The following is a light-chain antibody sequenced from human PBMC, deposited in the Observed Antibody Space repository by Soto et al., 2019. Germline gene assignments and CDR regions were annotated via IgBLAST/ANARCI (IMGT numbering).Light chain of an antibody. CDR2: ASS. Sequence: AVRVTQSPSSISASTGDRVTITCRASQEISTFLAWYQQRPGKAPNLLVYASSTLKSGVPSRFNGSGSGTEFTLTISNLQSEDSATYFCQQYYQYPRTFGQGTKVEIK. J-gene: IGKJ1*01. CDR3: QQYYQYPRT. V-gene: IGKV1-8*01. CDR1: QEISTF.